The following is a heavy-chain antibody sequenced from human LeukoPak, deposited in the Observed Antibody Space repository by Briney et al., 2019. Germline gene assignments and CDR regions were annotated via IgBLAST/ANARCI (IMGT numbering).Heavy chain of an antibody. V-gene: IGHV4-59*08. CDR1: GGSISSYY. Sequence: SETLSLTCTVSGGSISSYYWSWIRQPPGKGLEGIGYIYYSGSTNYNPSLKSRVTISVDTSKNQFSLKLGSVTAADTAVYYCARRRIVATTANYYYYGMDVWGQGTTVTVSS. D-gene: IGHD5-12*01. J-gene: IGHJ6*02. CDR3: ARRRIVATTANYYYYGMDV. CDR2: IYYSGST.